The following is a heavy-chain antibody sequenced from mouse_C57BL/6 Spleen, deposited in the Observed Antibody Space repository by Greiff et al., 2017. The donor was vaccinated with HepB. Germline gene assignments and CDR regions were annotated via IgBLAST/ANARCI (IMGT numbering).Heavy chain of an antibody. J-gene: IGHJ4*01. CDR2: IDPNSGGT. CDR3: ARSPITTVVATDYAMDY. CDR1: GYTFTSYW. D-gene: IGHD1-1*01. Sequence: QVHVKQPGAELVKPGASVKLSCKASGYTFTSYWMHWVKQRPGRGLEWIGRIDPNSGGTKYNEKFKSKATLTVDKPSSTAYMQLSSLTSEDSAVYYCARSPITTVVATDYAMDYWGQGTSVTVSS. V-gene: IGHV1-72*01.